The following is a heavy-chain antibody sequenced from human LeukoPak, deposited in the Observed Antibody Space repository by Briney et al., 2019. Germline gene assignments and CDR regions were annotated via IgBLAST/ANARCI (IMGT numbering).Heavy chain of an antibody. D-gene: IGHD3-3*01. J-gene: IGHJ3*02. CDR2: IDNRGFTI. V-gene: IGHV3-48*01. Sequence: GGSLRLSCEASGFTFSSYSMNWVRQAPGKGPEWISYIDNRGFTIYYADSVKGRFTISRDNAKNSLYLQMNSLRAEDTAVYYCARDWLFTIFVVVTLDAFDIWGQGTMVTVSS. CDR1: GFTFSSYS. CDR3: ARDWLFTIFVVVTLDAFDI.